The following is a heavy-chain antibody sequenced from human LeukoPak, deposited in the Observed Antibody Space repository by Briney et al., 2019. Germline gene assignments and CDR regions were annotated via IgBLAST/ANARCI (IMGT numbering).Heavy chain of an antibody. CDR1: GFTFSSYW. V-gene: IGHV3-74*01. CDR3: ARERSGSSAFDY. D-gene: IGHD1-26*01. Sequence: HPGGSLRLSCAASGFTFSSYWMHWVRQAPGKGLVWVSRIKSDGSSTSYADSVKGRFTISRDNAKNTLYLQMNSLRGEDTAVYYCARERSGSSAFDYWGQGTLVTVSS. CDR2: IKSDGSST. J-gene: IGHJ4*02.